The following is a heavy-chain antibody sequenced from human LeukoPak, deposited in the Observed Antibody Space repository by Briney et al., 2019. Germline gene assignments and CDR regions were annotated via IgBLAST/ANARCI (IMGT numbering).Heavy chain of an antibody. V-gene: IGHV3-21*01. D-gene: IGHD1-26*01. Sequence: GGSLRLSCAASGFTFSSYSMNWVRQAPGKGLEWVSFISSSSSYIYYADSVKGRFTISRDNAKNSLYLQMNSLRAEDTAVYYCARDQEWELLHAFDIWGQGTMVTVSS. CDR3: ARDQEWELLHAFDI. CDR1: GFTFSSYS. CDR2: ISSSSSYI. J-gene: IGHJ3*02.